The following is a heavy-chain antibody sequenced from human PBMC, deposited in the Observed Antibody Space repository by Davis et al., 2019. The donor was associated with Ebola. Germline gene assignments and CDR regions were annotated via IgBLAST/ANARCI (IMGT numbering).Heavy chain of an antibody. CDR1: GFTFSSYW. Sequence: PGGSLRLSCAASGFTFSSYWMTWVRQAPGKGLEGVANIKQDGSEKYYVDSVKGRFIISRDNAKKSLYLQMNSLRGEDTAVYYCARVGLGYNYGFLNWGQGTLVTVSS. D-gene: IGHD5-18*01. CDR2: IKQDGSEK. CDR3: ARVGLGYNYGFLN. J-gene: IGHJ4*02. V-gene: IGHV3-7*01.